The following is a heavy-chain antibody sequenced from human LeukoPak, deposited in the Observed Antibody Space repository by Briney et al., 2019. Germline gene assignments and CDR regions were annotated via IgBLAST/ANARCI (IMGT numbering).Heavy chain of an antibody. D-gene: IGHD6-19*01. Sequence: ASVKVSCKASGYTFTGYCMHWVRQATGQGLEWMGWMNPNSGNTGYAQKFQGRVTMTRNTSISTAYMELSSLRSEDTAVYYCAKTYSSGWTEMYYYYYMDVWGKGTTVTISS. CDR3: AKTYSSGWTEMYYYYYMDV. J-gene: IGHJ6*03. CDR2: MNPNSGNT. CDR1: GYTFTGYC. V-gene: IGHV1-8*02.